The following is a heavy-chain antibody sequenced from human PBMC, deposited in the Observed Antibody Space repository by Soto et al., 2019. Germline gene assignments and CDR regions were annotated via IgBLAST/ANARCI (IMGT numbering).Heavy chain of an antibody. D-gene: IGHD5-18*01. CDR3: ARVGYSYGYHFDY. CDR2: IIPIFGTA. J-gene: IGHJ4*02. CDR1: GGTFSSYA. Sequence: ASVKVSCKASGGTFSSYAISWVRQAPGQGLEWMGGIIPIFGTANYAQKFQGRVTITADESTSTAYMELSSLRSEDTAVYYCARVGYSYGYHFDYWGQGTLVTVSS. V-gene: IGHV1-69*13.